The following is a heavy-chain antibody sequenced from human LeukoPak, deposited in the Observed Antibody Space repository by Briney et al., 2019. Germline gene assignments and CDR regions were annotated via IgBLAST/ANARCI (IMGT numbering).Heavy chain of an antibody. CDR2: IIGSGGST. Sequence: GGSLRLSCAASGFTFDDYGMSWVRQAPGKGLEWVSGIIGSGGSTYYADSVKGRFTISRDNSKNTLYLQMNSLRAEDTAVYYCAKSVRLDYYYYMDVWGKGTTVTVSS. CDR1: GFTFDDYG. D-gene: IGHD3-16*01. V-gene: IGHV3-23*01. CDR3: AKSVRLDYYYYMDV. J-gene: IGHJ6*03.